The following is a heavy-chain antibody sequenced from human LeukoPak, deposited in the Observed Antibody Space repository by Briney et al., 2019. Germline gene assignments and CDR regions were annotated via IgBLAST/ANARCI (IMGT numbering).Heavy chain of an antibody. V-gene: IGHV1-2*02. Sequence: ASVEVSCKASGYTFTGYYMHWVRQAPGQGLEWMGWINPNSGGTNYAQKLQGRVTMTTDTSTSTAYMELRSLRSDDTAVYYCARDATIAAAGTVDPWGQGTLVTVSS. CDR2: INPNSGGT. CDR1: GYTFTGYY. D-gene: IGHD6-13*01. CDR3: ARDATIAAAGTVDP. J-gene: IGHJ5*02.